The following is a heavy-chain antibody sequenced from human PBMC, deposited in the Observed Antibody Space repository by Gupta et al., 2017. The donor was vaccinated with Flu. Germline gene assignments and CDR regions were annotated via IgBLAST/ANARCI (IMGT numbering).Heavy chain of an antibody. J-gene: IGHJ4*02. Sequence: AASGFTLITSYLQWVRQAPGKGVVWVSCINPDGRSTTYAESVKGRFTIYRDNDKNTLYLQMNSMGDDYTAVDYCATVTSGCWGQGTLVTVSS. V-gene: IGHV3-74*03. CDR3: ATVTSGC. CDR2: INPDGRST. CDR1: GFTLITSY. D-gene: IGHD4-17*01.